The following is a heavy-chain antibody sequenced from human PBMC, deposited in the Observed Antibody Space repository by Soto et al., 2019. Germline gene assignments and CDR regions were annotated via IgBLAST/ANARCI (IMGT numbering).Heavy chain of an antibody. Sequence: QVQVQQWGAGLLKSSETLSLTCAVYGGSFSGYYWSWIRQSPGKGLEWIGEVNPTGSTKYNPSLKSRFTISVDTSKNQFSLNLNSVTAADTALYYCARSREQWLVDAFDIWGQGTMVTVSS. V-gene: IGHV4-34*01. D-gene: IGHD6-19*01. J-gene: IGHJ3*02. CDR3: ARSREQWLVDAFDI. CDR1: GGSFSGYY. CDR2: VNPTGST.